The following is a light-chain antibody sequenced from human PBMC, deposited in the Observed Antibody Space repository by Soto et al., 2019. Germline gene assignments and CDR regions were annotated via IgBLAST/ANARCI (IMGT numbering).Light chain of an antibody. CDR3: QPYNSYVST. CDR1: QSVDNW. Sequence: DIQMTQSPSTLSASVGDRVTITCRASQSVDNWLAWYQQKPGKAPKLLTYHASSLESGVPSRFSGSGSGSEFTPTTSSLQPDDFANYYGQPYNSYVSTFGHGTRLESK. V-gene: IGKV1-5*01. J-gene: IGKJ2*01. CDR2: HAS.